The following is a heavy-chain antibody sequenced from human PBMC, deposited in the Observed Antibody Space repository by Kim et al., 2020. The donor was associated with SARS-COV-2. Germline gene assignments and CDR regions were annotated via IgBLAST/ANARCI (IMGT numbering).Heavy chain of an antibody. CDR3: GRGGRGLQRKLEIDY. V-gene: IGHV4-34*01. D-gene: IGHD1-26*01. Sequence: SETLSLTCAVYGGSFSGYYWSWIRQPPGKGLEWIGEINHSGSTNYNPSLKSRVTISVDTSKNQFSLKLSSVTAADTAVYYCGRGGRGLQRKLEIDYWGQGTLVTVSS. J-gene: IGHJ4*02. CDR1: GGSFSGYY. CDR2: INHSGST.